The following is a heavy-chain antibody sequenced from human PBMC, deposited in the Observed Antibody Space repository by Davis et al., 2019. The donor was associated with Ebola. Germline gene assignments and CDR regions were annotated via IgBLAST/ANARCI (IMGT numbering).Heavy chain of an antibody. Sequence: GESLKISCAASGFTFSTYWMTWVRQAPGKGLEWVANIKQDGSDKFYVDSAKGRFTISRDNGKKSLDLQMDSLRANDTAVYYCARLKYNSDSFSHYGLDVWGRGTTVTVSS. CDR3: ARLKYNSDSFSHYGLDV. CDR2: IKQDGSDK. D-gene: IGHD6-25*01. J-gene: IGHJ6*02. V-gene: IGHV3-7*03. CDR1: GFTFSTYW.